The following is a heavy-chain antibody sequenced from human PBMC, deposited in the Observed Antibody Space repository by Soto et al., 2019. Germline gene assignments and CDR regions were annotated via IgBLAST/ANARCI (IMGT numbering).Heavy chain of an antibody. D-gene: IGHD3-16*02. J-gene: IGHJ3*02. CDR1: GFTFSSYS. Sequence: WGSLRLSCAASGFTFSSYSMNWVRQAPGKGLEWVSSISSSSSYIYYADSVKGRFTISRDNAKNSLYLQMNSLRAENTVVYYCARALAYYDYIWGSYRLELDAFDIWGQGTMVTVSS. CDR3: ARALAYYDYIWGSYRLELDAFDI. CDR2: ISSSSSYI. V-gene: IGHV3-21*01.